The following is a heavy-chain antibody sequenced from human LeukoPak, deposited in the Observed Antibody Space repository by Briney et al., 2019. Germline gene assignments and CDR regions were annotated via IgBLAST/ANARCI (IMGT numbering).Heavy chain of an antibody. CDR3: AKGHYYGSGSLDY. Sequence: GGSLRLSCAASGFTFSSYWMSWVRQAPGKGLEWVSAIGGRDGSTYYADSVKGRFTISRDNSKNTLYVQMNSLRAEDTAVYYCAKGHYYGSGSLDYWGQGTLVTVSS. J-gene: IGHJ4*02. D-gene: IGHD3-10*01. CDR1: GFTFSSYW. CDR2: IGGRDGST. V-gene: IGHV3-23*01.